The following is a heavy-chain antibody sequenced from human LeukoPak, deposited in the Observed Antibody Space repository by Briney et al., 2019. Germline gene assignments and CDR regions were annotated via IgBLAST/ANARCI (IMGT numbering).Heavy chain of an antibody. J-gene: IGHJ4*02. CDR3: ARRASHQPLLYPFDY. D-gene: IGHD2-2*02. V-gene: IGHV1-2*02. CDR1: GYTFTGYY. Sequence: ASVKVSCKASGYTFTGYYMHWVRQAPGQGLEWMGWINPNSGGTNYAQKFQGRVTMTRDTSISTAYMELSRLRSDDTAVYYCARRASHQPLLYPFDYWGQGTLVTVSS. CDR2: INPNSGGT.